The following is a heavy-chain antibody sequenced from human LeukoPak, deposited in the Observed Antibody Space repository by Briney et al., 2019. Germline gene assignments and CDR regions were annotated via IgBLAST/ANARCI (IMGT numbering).Heavy chain of an antibody. Sequence: PGGSLRLSCAASGFTFSSYWMSWVRQAPGKGLEWVANIKQDGSEKYYVDSVKGRFTISRDNAKNSLYLQMNSLRAEDTAVYYCARDPYDFWSGYFNNNWFDPWGQGTLVTVSS. CDR1: GFTFSSYW. CDR2: IKQDGSEK. J-gene: IGHJ5*02. D-gene: IGHD3-3*01. V-gene: IGHV3-7*03. CDR3: ARDPYDFWSGYFNNNWFDP.